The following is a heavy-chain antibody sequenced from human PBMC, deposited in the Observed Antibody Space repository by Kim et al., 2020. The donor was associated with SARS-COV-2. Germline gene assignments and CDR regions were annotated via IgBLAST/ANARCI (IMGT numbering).Heavy chain of an antibody. CDR1: GGTFSSYA. CDR3: ARDGIAVAGRAYYYGMDV. D-gene: IGHD6-19*01. Sequence: SVKVSCKASGGTFSSYAISWVRQAPGQGLEWMGGIIPIFGTANYAQKFQGRVTITADESTSTAYMELSSLRSEDTAVYYCARDGIAVAGRAYYYGMDVWGQGTTVTVSS. CDR2: IIPIFGTA. J-gene: IGHJ6*02. V-gene: IGHV1-69*13.